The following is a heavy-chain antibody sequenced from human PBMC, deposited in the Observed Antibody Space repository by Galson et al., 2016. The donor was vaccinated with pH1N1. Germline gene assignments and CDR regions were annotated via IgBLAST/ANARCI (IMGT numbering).Heavy chain of an antibody. CDR3: AKVGLHDPSGHFYYMDV. Sequence: SLRLSCAGSRFTLSSYGIHWVRQAPGKGLEWVAFIRFAGDGQIYTDSLKGRFTISRDNSKNTVYLQMDSLRPDDTAEYFCAKVGLHDPSGHFYYMDVWGKGTTVTGSS. CDR1: RFTLSSYG. J-gene: IGHJ6*03. V-gene: IGHV3-30*02. D-gene: IGHD3-16*01. CDR2: IRFAGDGQ.